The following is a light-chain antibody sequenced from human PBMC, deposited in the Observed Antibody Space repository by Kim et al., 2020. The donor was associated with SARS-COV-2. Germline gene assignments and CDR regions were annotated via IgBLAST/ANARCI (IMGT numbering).Light chain of an antibody. V-gene: IGLV7-46*01. J-gene: IGLJ2*01. CDR3: LLSYSGPRV. CDR1: TGTVTSDHY. Sequence: PGGTVTLTCGSSTGTVTSDHYPYWLQQRPGQAPRALIFDTVYRHSWTPARFSGSLLEGQAALTLSGAQPEDEAEYYCLLSYSGPRVFGGGTQLTVL. CDR2: DTV.